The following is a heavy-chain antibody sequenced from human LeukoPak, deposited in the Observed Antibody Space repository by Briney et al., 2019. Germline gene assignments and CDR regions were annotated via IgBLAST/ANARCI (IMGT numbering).Heavy chain of an antibody. CDR2: ILPIFGTA. Sequence: SVKVPCKASGGTFSNYGISWVRQAPGQGLEWMGAILPIFGTANYAQNFQGRVTITADESTSTAYMELSSLRSDDTAVYYCAREYRSSYYYYLDVWGKGTAVTVSS. CDR3: AREYRSSYYYYLDV. CDR1: GGTFSNYG. D-gene: IGHD6-13*01. J-gene: IGHJ6*03. V-gene: IGHV1-69*01.